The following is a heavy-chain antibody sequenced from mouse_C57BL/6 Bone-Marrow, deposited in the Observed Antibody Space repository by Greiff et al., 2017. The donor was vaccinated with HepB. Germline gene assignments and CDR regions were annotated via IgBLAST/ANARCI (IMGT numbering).Heavy chain of an antibody. CDR1: GYSFTDYN. CDR3: ATELLRPYYFDY. CDR2: INPNYGTT. V-gene: IGHV1-39*01. D-gene: IGHD1-1*01. Sequence: VQLQQSGPELVQPGASVKISCKASGYSFTDYNMNWVKQSNGKSLEWIGVINPNYGTTSYNQKFKGKDTLTVDQSTSTAYMQLNSLTSEDSAVYYGATELLRPYYFDYWGQGTTLTVSS. J-gene: IGHJ2*01.